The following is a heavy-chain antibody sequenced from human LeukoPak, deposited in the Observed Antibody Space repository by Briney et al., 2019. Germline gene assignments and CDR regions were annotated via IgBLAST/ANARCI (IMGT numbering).Heavy chain of an antibody. V-gene: IGHV4-61*05. J-gene: IGHJ4*02. Sequence: SETLSLTCSVSGGSIITTGDTYAWGWVRQPPGKGLEWIGYIYYSGSTNYNPSLKSRVTISVDTSKNQFSLKLSSVTAADTAVYYCARRTLNWGTFDYWGQGTLVTASS. CDR1: GGSIITTGDTYA. CDR2: IYYSGST. D-gene: IGHD7-27*01. CDR3: ARRTLNWGTFDY.